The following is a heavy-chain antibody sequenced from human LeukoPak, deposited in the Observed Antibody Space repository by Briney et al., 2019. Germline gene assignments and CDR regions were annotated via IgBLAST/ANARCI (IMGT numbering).Heavy chain of an antibody. V-gene: IGHV4-59*08. CDR3: ARGGWSLDY. CDR1: GGSITDIY. CDR2: IHYSGST. D-gene: IGHD3-10*01. Sequence: SETLSLTCTVSGGSITDIYWSWIRQPPGKGLEWIGYIHYSGSTDYNSSLKSRVAMSVDTSKNQFSLKLSSVTAADTAVYYCARGGWSLDYWGQGTLVTDSS. J-gene: IGHJ4*02.